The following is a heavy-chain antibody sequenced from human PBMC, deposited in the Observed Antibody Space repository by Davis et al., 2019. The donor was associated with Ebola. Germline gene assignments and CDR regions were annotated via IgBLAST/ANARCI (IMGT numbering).Heavy chain of an antibody. CDR2: IRSKAYGGTT. J-gene: IGHJ6*02. V-gene: IGHV3-49*03. CDR1: GFTFGDYA. Sequence: PGGSLRLSCTASGFTFGDYAMSWFRQAPGKGLEWVGFIRSKAYGGTTEYAASVKGRFTISRDDSKSIAYLQMNSLKTEDTAVYYCTRDLLGIGHYYYGMDVWGQGTTVTVSS. D-gene: IGHD7-27*01. CDR3: TRDLLGIGHYYYGMDV.